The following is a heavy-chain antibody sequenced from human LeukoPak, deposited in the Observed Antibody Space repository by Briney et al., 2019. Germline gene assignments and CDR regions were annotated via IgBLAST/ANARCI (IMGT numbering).Heavy chain of an antibody. CDR2: VSYDGSIK. Sequence: GGSLRLSCAASGFTFSSYGMHWVRQAPGKGLEWVAVVSYDGSIKDYGDSVKGRFTISRDNSKKTLYLQMNSLRAEDTAVYYCAKDRRYYYDSSEGFGLDYWGQGTLVTVSS. CDR1: GFTFSSYG. CDR3: AKDRRYYYDSSEGFGLDY. V-gene: IGHV3-30*18. D-gene: IGHD3-22*01. J-gene: IGHJ4*02.